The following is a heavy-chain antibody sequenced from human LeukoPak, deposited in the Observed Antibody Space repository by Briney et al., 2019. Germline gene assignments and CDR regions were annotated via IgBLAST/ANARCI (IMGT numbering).Heavy chain of an antibody. V-gene: IGHV3-23*01. CDR3: AKGGVGYNYYFDY. CDR1: GFTFSDYA. Sequence: GGSLRLSCTASGFTFSDYAMSWVRQAPGKGLEWVSGISGSGGSIRYADSVKGRFIISRDNSKNTLYLQMNSLRAEDTAVYYCAKGGVGYNYYFDYWGQETLVTVSS. J-gene: IGHJ4*02. CDR2: ISGSGGSI. D-gene: IGHD5-24*01.